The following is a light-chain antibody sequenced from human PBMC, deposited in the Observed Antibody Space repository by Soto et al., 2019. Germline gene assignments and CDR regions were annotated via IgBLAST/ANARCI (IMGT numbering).Light chain of an antibody. Sequence: QLVLTQPPSASGTPGQRVTIVCSGSSSNIGSTTVKWYQQLPGTAPKLLIYNNNQRPSGVPDRFSGSKSGTSASLAISGLQSEDEADYYCAAWDDSLNGVVFGGGTQLTVL. J-gene: IGLJ3*02. CDR1: SSNIGSTT. CDR2: NNN. V-gene: IGLV1-44*01. CDR3: AAWDDSLNGVV.